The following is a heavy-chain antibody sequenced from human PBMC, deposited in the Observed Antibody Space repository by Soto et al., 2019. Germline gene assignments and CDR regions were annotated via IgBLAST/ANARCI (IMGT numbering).Heavy chain of an antibody. CDR2: VSIGGST. D-gene: IGHD2-15*01. V-gene: IGHV3-23*01. Sequence: GGSLRLSCAASGFTFSSYAMGWVRQGPGKGLEWVAVVSIGGSTHYADSVRGRFTISRDNSKNTLSLQMNSLTAEDTAVYFCAKRSGAGGHFDYWGQGALVTVSS. CDR1: GFTFSSYA. J-gene: IGHJ4*02. CDR3: AKRSGAGGHFDY.